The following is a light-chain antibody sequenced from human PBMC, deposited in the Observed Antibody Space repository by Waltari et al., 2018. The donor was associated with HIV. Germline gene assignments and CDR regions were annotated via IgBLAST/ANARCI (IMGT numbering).Light chain of an antibody. Sequence: ETVMTQSPATLSVSPGEGATLSCRASQSVSSNVAWYQQKPGQVPRLLIYGASTRATGVPARFSGSGSGTEFTLTISSRQSEDFAVYYCQQYKNWWTFGQGTKVEIK. CDR1: QSVSSN. CDR3: QQYKNWWT. J-gene: IGKJ1*01. V-gene: IGKV3-15*01. CDR2: GAS.